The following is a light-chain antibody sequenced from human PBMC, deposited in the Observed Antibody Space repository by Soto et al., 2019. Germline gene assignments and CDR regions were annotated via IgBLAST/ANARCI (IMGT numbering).Light chain of an antibody. V-gene: IGKV3-11*01. CDR2: AAS. J-gene: IGKJ4*01. CDR1: QSVSSS. CDR3: QQCLNWALT. Sequence: EIVLTQSPATLSLSPGERATLSCRASQSVSSSLAWYQQKPGQAPRLLIYAASNRASGIPARFSGSGSGTDFTLTISSLEPDDFAVYYCQQCLNWALTFGGGTKVEIK.